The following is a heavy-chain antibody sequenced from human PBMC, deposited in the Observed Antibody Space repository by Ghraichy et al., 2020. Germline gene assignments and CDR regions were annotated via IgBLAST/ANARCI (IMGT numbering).Heavy chain of an antibody. D-gene: IGHD6-6*01. CDR1: GGSISSYY. V-gene: IGHV4-59*01. J-gene: IGHJ5*02. CDR2: IYYSGST. Sequence: SETLSLTCTVSGGSISSYYWNWIRQPPGKGLEWIGYIYYSGSTNYNPSLKSRVTISVDTSKNQFSLKLSSVTAADTAVYYCARVRQLVGTYNWFDPWGQGTLVTVSS. CDR3: ARVRQLVGTYNWFDP.